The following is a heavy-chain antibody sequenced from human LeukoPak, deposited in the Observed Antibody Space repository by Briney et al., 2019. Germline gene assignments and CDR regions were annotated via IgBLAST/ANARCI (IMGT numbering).Heavy chain of an antibody. Sequence: ASVKVSCKTSGYTFSSYGINWVRQAPGQGLEWMGWISTYNGDTHYAQKLQGRVTMTTDTSTSTAYMELRSLTSDDTAAYYCVRGILSDDTLTGPWGQGTLVTVSS. CDR1: GYTFSSYG. CDR3: VRGILSDDTLTGP. D-gene: IGHD3-9*01. J-gene: IGHJ5*02. CDR2: ISTYNGDT. V-gene: IGHV1-18*01.